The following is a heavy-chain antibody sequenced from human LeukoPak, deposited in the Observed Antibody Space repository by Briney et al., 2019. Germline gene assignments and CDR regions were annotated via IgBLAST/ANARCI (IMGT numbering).Heavy chain of an antibody. CDR2: IYSGST. Sequence: SETLSLTCTVSGGSISSDSDYWSWIRQPAGKGLEWIGRIYSGSTDYNPSLRSRLTISVDTSKNHFSLKLSSVTAADTAVYYCARGRVSGTTLYFDYWGQGTLFTVSS. J-gene: IGHJ4*02. V-gene: IGHV4-61*02. CDR1: GGSISSDSDY. D-gene: IGHD1-1*01. CDR3: ARGRVSGTTLYFDY.